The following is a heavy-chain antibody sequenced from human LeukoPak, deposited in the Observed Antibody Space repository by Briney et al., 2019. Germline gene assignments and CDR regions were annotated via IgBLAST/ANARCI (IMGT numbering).Heavy chain of an antibody. V-gene: IGHV3-33*01. CDR2: IWFDGRKT. D-gene: IGHD4-17*01. J-gene: IGHJ4*02. CDR3: ARLRGGNGDSGGSLDY. Sequence: GRSLRLSCAGSGFTFSSYGMHWVRQAPGKGLEWLAVIWFDGRKTYYADSVKGRFTISRDNSMNTLSLQMDSLRAEDTAVYYCARLRGGNGDSGGSLDYWGQGTLVTVSS. CDR1: GFTFSSYG.